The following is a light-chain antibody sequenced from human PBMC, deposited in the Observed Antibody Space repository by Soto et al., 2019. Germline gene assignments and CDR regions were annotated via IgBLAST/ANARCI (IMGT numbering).Light chain of an antibody. V-gene: IGKV3-11*01. CDR1: ESVSRY. CDR3: QQRSNWPST. Sequence: EIVLTQSPATLSLSPGNRATLSCRASESVSRYLAWYQHKPGQAPRLLIYDASNRATGIPARFSGSGSGTDFTLTITSLEPEDFVVYYCQQRSNWPSTFGGGTKVEIK. J-gene: IGKJ4*01. CDR2: DAS.